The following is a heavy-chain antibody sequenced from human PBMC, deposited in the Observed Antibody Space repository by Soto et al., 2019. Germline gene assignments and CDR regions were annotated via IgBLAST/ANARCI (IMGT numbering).Heavy chain of an antibody. D-gene: IGHD3-10*01. J-gene: IGHJ6*02. CDR1: GDNFKKNV. V-gene: IGHV1-69*01. CDR3: ARGPFRPSAMDV. Sequence: QVQLMQSGTEIKKPGSSVKVSCKTPGDNFKKNVFTWVRQAPAQGLEWMGGAISALGQTHYIEKFQGRVTSAVDDATRTAYMEVRDLKSEDPAVYYCARGPFRPSAMDVWGEGSMV. CDR2: AISALGQT.